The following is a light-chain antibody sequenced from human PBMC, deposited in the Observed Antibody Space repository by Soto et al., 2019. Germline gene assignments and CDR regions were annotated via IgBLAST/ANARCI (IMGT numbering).Light chain of an antibody. V-gene: IGKV1-33*01. J-gene: IGKJ1*01. CDR3: RQYDNLPWT. CDR2: DAS. CDR1: QDISND. Sequence: DIQMTQSPSSLSASVGDRVTITCQASQDISNDLNWYQQKPGKAPKLLIYDASNLETGVPSRFSGSGSGTDFTFTISSLQPEDIATYYCRQYDNLPWTFGQGTKVEIK.